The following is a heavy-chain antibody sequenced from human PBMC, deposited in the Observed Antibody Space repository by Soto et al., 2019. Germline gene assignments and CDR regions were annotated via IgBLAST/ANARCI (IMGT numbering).Heavy chain of an antibody. V-gene: IGHV3-33*08. CDR2: ISNNGSDK. D-gene: IGHD3-9*01. Sequence: GGSLRLSCAASGFPFGSYGMHWLRQAPGKGLEWVAVISNNGSDKFYADSVKARFTISRDNSKDTLYLQMNSLSAEDTAVYYCSTDDAVDIAKGFDLWGQGTMVTVSS. CDR3: STDDAVDIAKGFDL. J-gene: IGHJ3*01. CDR1: GFPFGSYG.